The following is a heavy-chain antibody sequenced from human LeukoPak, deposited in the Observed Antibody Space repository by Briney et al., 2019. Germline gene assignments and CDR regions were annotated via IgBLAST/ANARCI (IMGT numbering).Heavy chain of an antibody. J-gene: IGHJ4*02. CDR1: GFTVSSNF. Sequence: GGSLRLSCAASGFTVSSNFMSWVRQAPGKGLEWVAVISSDGSNKYYLDSVKGRFTISRDNSKNTLYLQMTSLRADDTAIYFCASISGASWGDFWGQGTQVTVSS. V-gene: IGHV3-30-3*01. CDR3: ASISGASWGDF. D-gene: IGHD3-16*01. CDR2: ISSDGSNK.